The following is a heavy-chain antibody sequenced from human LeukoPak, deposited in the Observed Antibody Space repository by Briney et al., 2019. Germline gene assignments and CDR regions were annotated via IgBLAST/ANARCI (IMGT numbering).Heavy chain of an antibody. V-gene: IGHV4-59*01. CDR3: ARDHGSGWTWAYDY. CDR2: ISYSGSI. Sequence: SETLSLTCTVSGVSISSYYWSWIRQPPGKGLDWIGYISYSGSINYNPSLKSRVTISVDTSKNQFSLKLSSVTAADTAVYYCARDHGSGWTWAYDYWGQGTLVTVSS. D-gene: IGHD6-19*01. J-gene: IGHJ4*02. CDR1: GVSISSYY.